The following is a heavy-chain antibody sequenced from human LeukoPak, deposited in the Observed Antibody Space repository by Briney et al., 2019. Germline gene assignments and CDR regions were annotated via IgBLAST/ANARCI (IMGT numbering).Heavy chain of an antibody. Sequence: GGSLRLSCAASGFTFSSYAMSWVRQAPGKGLEWVSAIGGSGGSTYYADSVKGRFTISRDNSKNTLYLQMNSLRAEDTAVYYCAKTDVDTAMVPFWRYYYYYMDVWGKGTTVTVSS. CDR3: AKTDVDTAMVPFWRYYYYYMDV. CDR1: GFTFSSYA. D-gene: IGHD5-18*01. J-gene: IGHJ6*03. V-gene: IGHV3-23*01. CDR2: IGGSGGST.